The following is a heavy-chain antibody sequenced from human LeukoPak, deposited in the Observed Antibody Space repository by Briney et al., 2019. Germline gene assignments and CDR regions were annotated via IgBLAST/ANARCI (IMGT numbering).Heavy chain of an antibody. D-gene: IGHD1-26*01. Sequence: GGSLRLSCAASGFTFSNYWMHWVRQAPGKGLEWVAVISYDGSNKYYADSVKGRFTISRDNSKNTLYLQMNSLRAEDTAVYYCAKDHSVGASDYWGQGTLVTVSS. CDR1: GFTFSNYW. J-gene: IGHJ4*02. CDR3: AKDHSVGASDY. CDR2: ISYDGSNK. V-gene: IGHV3-30*18.